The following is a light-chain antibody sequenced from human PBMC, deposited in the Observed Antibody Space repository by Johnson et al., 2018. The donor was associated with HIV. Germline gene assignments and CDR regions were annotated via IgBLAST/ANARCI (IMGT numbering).Light chain of an antibody. J-gene: IGLJ1*01. CDR1: SSNIESDY. V-gene: IGLV1-51*01. CDR3: GTWDSSLSVYV. CDR2: DNN. Sequence: QSVLTQPPSVSAAPGQKVDISCSGSSSNIESDYVSWYQQLPGTAPKLLIYDNNKRPSGIPDRFFGSKSGTSATLDITGLQPGDEGDYYCGTWDSSLSVYVFGTGTKVTVL.